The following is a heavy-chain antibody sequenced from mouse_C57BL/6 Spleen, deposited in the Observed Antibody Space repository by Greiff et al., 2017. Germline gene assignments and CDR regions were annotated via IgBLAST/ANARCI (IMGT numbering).Heavy chain of an antibody. Sequence: QVQLQQSGAELVRPGTSVKVSCKASGYAFTNYLIEWVKQRPGQGLEWIGVINTGSGGTNYNEKFKGKETLTADKSSSSAYMQLSSLTSEDSAVYFCARGDGRLAFWGQGTLVTVSA. J-gene: IGHJ3*01. D-gene: IGHD1-1*02. CDR3: ARGDGRLAF. CDR2: INTGSGGT. CDR1: GYAFTNYL. V-gene: IGHV1-54*01.